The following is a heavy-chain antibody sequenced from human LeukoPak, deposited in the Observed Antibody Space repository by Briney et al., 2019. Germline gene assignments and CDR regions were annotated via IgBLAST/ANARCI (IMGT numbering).Heavy chain of an antibody. D-gene: IGHD3-22*01. V-gene: IGHV3-21*01. Sequence: GGSLRLSCAASGFTFSSYSMNWVRQAPGKGLEWVSSISSSSSHIYYADSVKGRFTISRDNAKNSLYLQMNSLRAEDTAVYYCAREFRYYYDSSGYDYWGQGTLVTVSS. CDR2: ISSSSSHI. J-gene: IGHJ4*02. CDR3: AREFRYYYDSSGYDY. CDR1: GFTFSSYS.